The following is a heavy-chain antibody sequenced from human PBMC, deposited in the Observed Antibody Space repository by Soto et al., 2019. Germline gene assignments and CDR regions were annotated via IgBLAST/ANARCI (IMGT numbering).Heavy chain of an antibody. J-gene: IGHJ4*02. V-gene: IGHV4-59*08. Sequence: QVQLQESGPGLVKPSETLSLTCTVSGGSISSYYWSWIRQPPGKGLEWIGYISNIGSTDYNPSLTSRVTISVDTSKNQFSLKLISVTAADTAIYYCARHLTYGGPDFEYWGQGTPVTVSS. CDR1: GGSISSYY. D-gene: IGHD4-17*01. CDR3: ARHLTYGGPDFEY. CDR2: ISNIGST.